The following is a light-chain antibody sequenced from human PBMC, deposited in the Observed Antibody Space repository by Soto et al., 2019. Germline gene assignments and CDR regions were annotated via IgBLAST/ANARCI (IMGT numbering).Light chain of an antibody. J-gene: IGKJ1*01. CDR2: GAS. Sequence: EIVMTQSPVPLSVSPGERATLSCRASQSISSNLAWYQHKPGQAPRLLIFGASTRATDVPARFSGSGSGTEFTLTISSLQSEDLAVYYCLQHNNWPRTFGQGTKVEVK. CDR1: QSISSN. CDR3: LQHNNWPRT. V-gene: IGKV3-15*01.